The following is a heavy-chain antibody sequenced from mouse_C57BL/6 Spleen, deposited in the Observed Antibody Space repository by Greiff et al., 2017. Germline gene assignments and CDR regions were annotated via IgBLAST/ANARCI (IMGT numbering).Heavy chain of an antibody. CDR2: IDPEDGET. CDR1: GFNIKDYY. V-gene: IGHV14-2*01. CDR3: VSRGGLRRYCDV. Sequence: VQLQQSGAELVKPGASVKLSCTASGFNIKDYYMHWVKQRTEQGLEWIGRIDPEDGETKYAPKFPGKATITADTSSNTAYLQLSSLTSEDTAVYYCVSRGGLRRYCDVWGTGTTVTVSS. J-gene: IGHJ1*03. D-gene: IGHD2-4*01.